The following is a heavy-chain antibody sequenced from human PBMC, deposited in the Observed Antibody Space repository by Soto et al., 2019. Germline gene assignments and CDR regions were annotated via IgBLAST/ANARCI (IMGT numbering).Heavy chain of an antibody. CDR1: GYSFTSFD. D-gene: IGHD2-8*02. CDR3: ARGRGGATGGRLDY. Sequence: QVQLVQSGAEVKKPGASVRVSCKASGYSFTSFDINWVRQASGQGLEWVGWMNPNTGDTVFVQNFQGRASMTRNTSLSTAFMEVSGLKVEDTAVYYCARGRGGATGGRLDYWGQATPVIVSS. CDR2: MNPNTGDT. J-gene: IGHJ4*02. V-gene: IGHV1-8*01.